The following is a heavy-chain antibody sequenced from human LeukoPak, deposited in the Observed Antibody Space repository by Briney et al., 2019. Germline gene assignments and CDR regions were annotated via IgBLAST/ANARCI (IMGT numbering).Heavy chain of an antibody. V-gene: IGHV4-61*02. CDR2: TYTSGST. CDR3: FRSAAGAFDI. J-gene: IGHJ3*02. D-gene: IGHD3-10*01. CDR1: GGSISSGSYY. Sequence: PSETLSLTCTVSGGSISSGSYYWSWIRQPAGKGLEWIGRTYTSGSTNYNPSLKSRVTISIDTSKNQFSLKLSSVTAADTAVYYCFRSAAGAFDIWGQGTMVTVSS.